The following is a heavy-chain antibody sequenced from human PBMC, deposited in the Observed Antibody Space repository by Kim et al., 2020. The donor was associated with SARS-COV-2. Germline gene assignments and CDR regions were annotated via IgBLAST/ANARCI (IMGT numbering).Heavy chain of an antibody. D-gene: IGHD3-10*01. J-gene: IGHJ4*02. CDR2: IKSKTDGGIT. V-gene: IGHV3-15*01. CDR3: TTQVRYTGRIDY. CDR1: GFTFSNAW. Sequence: GGSLRLSCAASGFTFSNAWMSWVRQAPGKGLEWVGRIKSKTDGGITDYAAPVKGRFTISRDDSKNTLYLQMNSLKTEDTAVYYCTTQVRYTGRIDYWGQG.